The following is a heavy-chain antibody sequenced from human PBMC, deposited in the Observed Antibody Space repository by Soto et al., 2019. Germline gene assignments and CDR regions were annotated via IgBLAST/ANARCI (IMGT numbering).Heavy chain of an antibody. CDR1: GGSISGHY. J-gene: IGHJ6*03. Sequence: QVQLQESGPGLVKPSETLSLSCSVSGGSISGHYWSWVRQTPGKGLEWIGYMYYSGSTNYNPSLNSRVTISVDTSKNHLSLRLTSVTAADTAVYYCARGPYYDLIWNYYYMDVWGKGTTVTVSS. D-gene: IGHD3-16*01. CDR2: MYYSGST. CDR3: ARGPYYDLIWNYYYMDV. V-gene: IGHV4-59*08.